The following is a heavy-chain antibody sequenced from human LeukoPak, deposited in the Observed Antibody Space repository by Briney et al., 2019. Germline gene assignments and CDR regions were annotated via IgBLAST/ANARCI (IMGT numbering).Heavy chain of an antibody. J-gene: IGHJ4*02. CDR2: ITGGGDTT. V-gene: IGHV3-23*01. D-gene: IGHD2-15*01. CDR1: GFTFSSYA. Sequence: GGSLRVSCAASGFTFSSYAMTWVRQAPGKGLEWVSSITGGGDTTYYADSVRGRFTISRDNSKNTLSLQTNSLRAEDTAVYYCAKQRSEVVVAATNYWGQGTLVTVSS. CDR3: AKQRSEVVVAATNY.